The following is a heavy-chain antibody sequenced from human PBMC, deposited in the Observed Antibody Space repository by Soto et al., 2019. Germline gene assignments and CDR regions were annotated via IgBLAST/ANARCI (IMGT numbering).Heavy chain of an antibody. CDR1: GGTFSSYA. CDR2: IIPIFGTA. Sequence: QVQLVQSGAEVKKPGSSVKVSCKASGGTFSSYAISWVRQAPGQGLEWMGGIIPIFGTANYAQKFQGRVTITADESTSTAYMELSSLRSEDTAVYYCASGNYDSSGYYSDAFDIGGQGTMVTVSS. CDR3: ASGNYDSSGYYSDAFDI. D-gene: IGHD3-22*01. J-gene: IGHJ3*02. V-gene: IGHV1-69*01.